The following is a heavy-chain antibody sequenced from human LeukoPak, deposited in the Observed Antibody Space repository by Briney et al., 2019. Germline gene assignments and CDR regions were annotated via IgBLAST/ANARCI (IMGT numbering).Heavy chain of an antibody. CDR2: TSGSGGST. CDR1: GFTFSSYA. J-gene: IGHJ4*02. Sequence: GGSLRLSCAASGFTFSSYAMSWVRQAPGKGLEWVSATSGSGGSTYHADSVKGRFTISRDNSKNTLYLQMNSLRAEDTAVYYCAKDQDIVVVPAAQDWGQGTLVTVSS. V-gene: IGHV3-23*01. CDR3: AKDQDIVVVPAAQD. D-gene: IGHD2-2*01.